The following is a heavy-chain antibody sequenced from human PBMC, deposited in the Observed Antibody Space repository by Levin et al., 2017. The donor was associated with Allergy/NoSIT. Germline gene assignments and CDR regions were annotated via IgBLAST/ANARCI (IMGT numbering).Heavy chain of an antibody. V-gene: IGHV4-34*01. D-gene: IGHD6-19*01. Sequence: TSETLSLTCAVYGGSFSGYYWSWIRQPPGKGLEWIGEINHSGSTNYNPSLKSRVTISVDTSKNQFSLKLSSVTAADTAVYYCARGNLGAVAQNYFDYWGQGTLVTVSS. CDR1: GGSFSGYY. CDR2: INHSGST. J-gene: IGHJ4*02. CDR3: ARGNLGAVAQNYFDY.